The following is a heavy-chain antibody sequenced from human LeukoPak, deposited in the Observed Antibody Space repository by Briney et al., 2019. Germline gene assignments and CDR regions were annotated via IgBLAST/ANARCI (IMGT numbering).Heavy chain of an antibody. V-gene: IGHV1-69*13. CDR3: ARLEITTVTTSDY. CDR2: IIPISGTA. Sequence: ASVKVSCKASGGTFSSYAISWVRQAPGQGLEWMGGIIPISGTANYAQKFQGRVTITADESTSTAYMELSSLRSEDTAVYYCARLEITTVTTSDYWGQGTLVTVSS. J-gene: IGHJ4*02. D-gene: IGHD4-17*01. CDR1: GGTFSSYA.